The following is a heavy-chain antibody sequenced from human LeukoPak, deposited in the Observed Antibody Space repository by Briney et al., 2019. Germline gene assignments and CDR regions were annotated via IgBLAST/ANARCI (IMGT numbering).Heavy chain of an antibody. CDR1: GGSISSYY. CDR2: IYYSGST. J-gene: IGHJ6*03. Sequence: SETLSLTCTVAGGSISSYYWSWIRQPPGKGLEWIGYIYYSGSTNYNPSLKSRVTISVDTSKNQFSLKLSSVTAADTAVYYCARGVFWSGHYYYYYMDVWGQGTTVTVSS. D-gene: IGHD3-3*01. CDR3: ARGVFWSGHYYYYYMDV. V-gene: IGHV4-59*01.